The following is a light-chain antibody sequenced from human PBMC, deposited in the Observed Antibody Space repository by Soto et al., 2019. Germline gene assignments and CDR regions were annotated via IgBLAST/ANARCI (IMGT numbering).Light chain of an antibody. J-gene: IGKJ5*01. V-gene: IGKV3-15*01. CDR3: QQYNNWPFS. CDR2: DTS. CDR1: QGIGDT. Sequence: EIVMTQSPATLSVTPGEGATLSCRASQGIGDTLAWYQQKPGQTPRLLIYDTSIRATDVPARFSGTGSETDFTLTISGLQSEDSAVYFCQQYNNWPFSFGQGTRLEI.